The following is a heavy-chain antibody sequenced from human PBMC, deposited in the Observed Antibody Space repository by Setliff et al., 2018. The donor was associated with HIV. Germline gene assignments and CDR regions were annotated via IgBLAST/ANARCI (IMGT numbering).Heavy chain of an antibody. CDR3: TRLGPSDYCGGGNCYYDY. Sequence: PGGSLRLSCATSGFTFDGYALHWVRQAPGKGLEWVSGIKSKTNNYATAYAASVKGRFTISRDDSKKTAYLQMNSLKTEDTAVYFCTRLGPSDYCGGGNCYYDYWGQGTLVTAPQ. CDR1: GFTFDGYA. D-gene: IGHD2-15*01. V-gene: IGHV3-73*01. J-gene: IGHJ4*02. CDR2: IKSKTNNYAT.